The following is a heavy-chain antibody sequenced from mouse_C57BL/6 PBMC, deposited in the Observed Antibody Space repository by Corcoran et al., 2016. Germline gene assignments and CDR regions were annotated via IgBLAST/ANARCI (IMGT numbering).Heavy chain of an antibody. V-gene: IGHV9-3*01. J-gene: IGHJ4*01. Sequence: QIQLVQSGPELKKPRETVKISCKASGYTFTPYGMSWVKQAPGKGLKWMGWINTYSGVPTYADDFKGRFAFSLETSASTAYLQINNLKNEDTATYFCARWKSSGYVSYAMYYWGQGTSVTVSS. CDR1: GYTFTPYG. D-gene: IGHD3-2*02. CDR3: ARWKSSGYVSYAMYY. CDR2: INTYSGVP.